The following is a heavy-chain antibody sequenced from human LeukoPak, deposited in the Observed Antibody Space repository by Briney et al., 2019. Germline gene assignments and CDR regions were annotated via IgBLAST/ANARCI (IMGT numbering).Heavy chain of an antibody. CDR3: ASSPDDYGDYAAGNWFDP. J-gene: IGHJ5*02. CDR2: IYYSGNT. Sequence: KTSETLSLTCTVSGGSISSSSSYWGGIRQPPGKGLVWIGSIYYSGNTRYNPSLKSRVTISVDTSKNQFSLKLSSVTAADTAVYYCASSPDDYGDYAAGNWFDPWGQGTLVTVSS. CDR1: GGSISSSSSY. V-gene: IGHV4-39*01. D-gene: IGHD4-17*01.